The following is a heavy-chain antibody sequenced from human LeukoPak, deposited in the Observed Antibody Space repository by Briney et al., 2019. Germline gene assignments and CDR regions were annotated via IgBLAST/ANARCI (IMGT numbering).Heavy chain of an antibody. D-gene: IGHD2-15*01. V-gene: IGHV3-30*18. J-gene: IGHJ6*02. CDR1: GFTFSDNG. CDR3: AKDLGRGSSFYNYYYGMDV. Sequence: PGGSLRLSCEATGFTFSDNGIRWVRQAPGEGLEWVAAISNDGINKYYADSVKGRFTISRDNSKNTMDLQMTTLRPEDTAVYYCAKDLGRGSSFYNYYYGMDVWGQGTTVTVSS. CDR2: ISNDGINK.